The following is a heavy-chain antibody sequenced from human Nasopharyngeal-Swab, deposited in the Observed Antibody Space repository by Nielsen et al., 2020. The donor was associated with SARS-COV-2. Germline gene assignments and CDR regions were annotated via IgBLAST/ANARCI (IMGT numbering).Heavy chain of an antibody. Sequence: GGSLRLSCAASGFTFSGSAMHWVRQASGKGLEWVGRIRSKANNYATAYAASVKGRFTISRDDSKNTAYLQMNSLKTEDTAVYYCAKDLDLTMIVQEDYWGQGTLVTVSS. V-gene: IGHV3-73*01. CDR3: AKDLDLTMIVQEDY. D-gene: IGHD3-22*01. J-gene: IGHJ4*02. CDR1: GFTFSGSA. CDR2: IRSKANNYAT.